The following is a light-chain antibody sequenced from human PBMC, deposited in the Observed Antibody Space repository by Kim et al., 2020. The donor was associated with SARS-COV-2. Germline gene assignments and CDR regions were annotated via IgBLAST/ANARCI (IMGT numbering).Light chain of an antibody. CDR2: RDN. J-gene: IGLJ1*01. V-gene: IGLV3-1*01. CDR1: KLGDKY. CDR3: QAWDSSILV. Sequence: SYELTQPPSVSVSPGQTASITCSGDKLGDKYASWYQQKPGQSPVVVIFRDNRRPSGIPERFSGANSGNTATLTISGTQAMDEADYSCQAWDSSILVFGTRTKVTVL.